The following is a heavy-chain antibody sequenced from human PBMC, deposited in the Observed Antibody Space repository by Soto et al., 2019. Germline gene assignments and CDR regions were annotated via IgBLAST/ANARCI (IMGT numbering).Heavy chain of an antibody. D-gene: IGHD1-26*01. CDR1: GLTFSSYA. CDR2: ISGSGGST. CDR3: ARHNSGSLDY. J-gene: IGHJ4*02. Sequence: GGSLRLSCAASGLTFSSYAMSWVRQAPGKGLEWVSAISGSGGSTYYADSVKGRFTISRDNSKNTLYLQMNSLRAEDTAVYYCARHNSGSLDYWGQGTLVTVSS. V-gene: IGHV3-23*01.